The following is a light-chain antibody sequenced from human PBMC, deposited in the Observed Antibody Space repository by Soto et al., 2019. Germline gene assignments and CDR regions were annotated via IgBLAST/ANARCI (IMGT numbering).Light chain of an antibody. CDR1: QSISSN. V-gene: IGKV3-15*01. J-gene: IGKJ1*01. CDR2: GAS. CDR3: QQYNNWPPWT. Sequence: EIVRTQSPATLSASPGERVTLSCRASQSISSNLAWYQQKPGQTPRLLIYGASTRATGFPARFSGSGSGTEFTLTISSLQSEDFAVYYCQQYNNWPPWTFGQGTKVEIK.